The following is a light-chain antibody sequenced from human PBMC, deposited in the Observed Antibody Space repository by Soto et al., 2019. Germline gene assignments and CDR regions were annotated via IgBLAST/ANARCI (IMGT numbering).Light chain of an antibody. CDR1: SSDVGDYNY. V-gene: IGLV2-14*01. CDR3: SSYISNSIVV. J-gene: IGLJ2*01. CDR2: EVS. Sequence: QSALTQPASVSGSPGQSITITCTATSSDVGDYNYVSWYQQHPGKAPKLMIYEVSHRLSGVSNRFSGSKSGYTASLTISGLQDEDEADYYCSSYISNSIVVFGGGTKLTVL.